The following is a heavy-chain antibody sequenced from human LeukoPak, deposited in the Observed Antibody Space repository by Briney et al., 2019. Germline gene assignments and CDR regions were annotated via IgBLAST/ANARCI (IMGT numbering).Heavy chain of an antibody. Sequence: GGSLRLSCAASGFTFSSYEMNWVRQAPGKGLEWVANIKQDGSEKYYVDSVKGRFTISRDNAKNSLYLQMNSLRAEDTAVYYCAREGSSGWYSYYYYYMDVWGKGTTVTVSS. J-gene: IGHJ6*03. CDR2: IKQDGSEK. CDR1: GFTFSSYE. D-gene: IGHD6-19*01. CDR3: AREGSSGWYSYYYYYMDV. V-gene: IGHV3-7*01.